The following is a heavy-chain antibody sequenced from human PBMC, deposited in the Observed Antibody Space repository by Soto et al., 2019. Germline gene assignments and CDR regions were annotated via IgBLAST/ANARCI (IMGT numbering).Heavy chain of an antibody. D-gene: IGHD2-2*01. V-gene: IGHV1-69*06. CDR2: IIPIFGTA. J-gene: IGHJ4*02. CDR3: ARGAVVPAAQYYFDY. CDR1: GGTFSSYA. Sequence: SVKVSCKASGGTFSSYAISWVRQAPGQGLEWMGGIIPIFGTANYAQKFQGRVTITADKSTSTAYMELSSLRSEDTAVYYCARGAVVPAAQYYFDYWGQGTLVTGLL.